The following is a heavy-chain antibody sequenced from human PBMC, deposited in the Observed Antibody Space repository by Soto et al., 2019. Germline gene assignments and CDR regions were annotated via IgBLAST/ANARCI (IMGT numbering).Heavy chain of an antibody. CDR3: ARAAPTSTVTSRIYYGMDV. Sequence: GGSLRLSCAASGFTFSSYGMHWVRQAPGKGLEWVAVIWYDGSNKYYADSVKGRFTISRDNSKNTLYLQMNSLRAEDTAVYYCARAAPTSTVTSRIYYGMDVWGQGTTVTVSS. V-gene: IGHV3-33*01. CDR1: GFTFSSYG. D-gene: IGHD4-17*01. J-gene: IGHJ6*02. CDR2: IWYDGSNK.